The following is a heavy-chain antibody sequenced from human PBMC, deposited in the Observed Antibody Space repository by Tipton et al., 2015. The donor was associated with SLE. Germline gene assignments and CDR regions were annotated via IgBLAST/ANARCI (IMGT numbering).Heavy chain of an antibody. CDR1: GGSISSYY. D-gene: IGHD5-18*01. Sequence: TLSLTCTVSGGSISSYYWSWFRQPPGKGLEWIGYIYTSVSTNYNPSLKSRVTISVDTSKNQFSLKLSSVTAADTAVYYCARVATAMGYYYYMDVWGKGTTVTVSS. V-gene: IGHV4-4*08. CDR2: IYTSVST. CDR3: ARVATAMGYYYYMDV. J-gene: IGHJ6*03.